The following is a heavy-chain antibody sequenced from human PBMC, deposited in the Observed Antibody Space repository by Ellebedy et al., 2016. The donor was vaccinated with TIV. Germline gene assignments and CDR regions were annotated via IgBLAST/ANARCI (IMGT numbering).Heavy chain of an antibody. D-gene: IGHD2-2*01. J-gene: IGHJ4*02. CDR1: GFTFSSYW. CDR2: MNTDGSSI. CDR3: ARGGLPAAKDF. Sequence: GESLKISCAASGFTFSSYWMHWVRQAPGKGLVWVSRMNTDGSSISYADSVKGRFTISRDNAKNTLYLQMNSLRAEDTAVYYCARGGLPAAKDFWGQGTLVTASS. V-gene: IGHV3-74*01.